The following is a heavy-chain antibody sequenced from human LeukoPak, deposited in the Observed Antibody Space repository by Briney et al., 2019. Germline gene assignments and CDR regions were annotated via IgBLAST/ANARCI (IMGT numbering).Heavy chain of an antibody. D-gene: IGHD2-2*02. CDR3: ARRMGYCSSTSCYTGMEKAPFDY. CDR1: GYRFTSYW. V-gene: IGHV5-51*01. CDR2: IYPGDSDT. Sequence: GESLQISCKGSGYRFTSYWIGWVRQMPGKGLEWMGIIYPGDSDTRYSPSFQGQVTISADKSISTAYLQWSSLKASDTAMYYCARRMGYCSSTSCYTGMEKAPFDYWGQGTLVTVSS. J-gene: IGHJ4*02.